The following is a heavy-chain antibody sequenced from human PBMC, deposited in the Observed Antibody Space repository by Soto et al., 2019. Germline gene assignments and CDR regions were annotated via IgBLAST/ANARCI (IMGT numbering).Heavy chain of an antibody. CDR1: GYTFTSYG. CDR2: ISAYNGNT. CDR3: VRDGIAGPYYYGMDV. Sequence: SVKLSCKASGYTFTSYGISWVRQAPGQGLEWMGWISAYNGNTNYAQKLQGRVTMTTDTSTSTAYMELRSLRSDDTAVYYCVRDGIAGPYYYGMDVWGQGTTVTVSS. V-gene: IGHV1-18*01. D-gene: IGHD6-13*01. J-gene: IGHJ6*02.